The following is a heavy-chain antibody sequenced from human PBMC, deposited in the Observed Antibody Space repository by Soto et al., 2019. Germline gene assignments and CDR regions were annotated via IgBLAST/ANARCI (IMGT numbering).Heavy chain of an antibody. CDR3: ARGRYCSSTSCYWCFDP. V-gene: IGHV1-2*02. Sequence: ASVKVSCKASGYTFTGYYMHWVRQAPGQGLEWMGWINPNSGGTNYAQKFQGRVTMTRDTSISTAYMQLNRLRSDDTAVYYCARGRYCSSTSCYWCFDPWGQGTLVTVSS. J-gene: IGHJ5*02. CDR2: INPNSGGT. D-gene: IGHD2-2*01. CDR1: GYTFTGYY.